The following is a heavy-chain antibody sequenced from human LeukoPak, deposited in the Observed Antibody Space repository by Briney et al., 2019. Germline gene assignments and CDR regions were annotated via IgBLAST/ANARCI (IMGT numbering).Heavy chain of an antibody. Sequence: SETLSLTCTVSGGSISTPGYYWGWIRQPPGKGLEWIGSLYHSGSTYYKPSLKSRATISVDKSKNQCSLKLRSVTAADTAVYYCARHALATVTDPSFDYWGQGTLVTVSS. V-gene: IGHV4-39*01. CDR2: LYHSGST. D-gene: IGHD2-21*02. J-gene: IGHJ4*02. CDR3: ARHALATVTDPSFDY. CDR1: GGSISTPGYY.